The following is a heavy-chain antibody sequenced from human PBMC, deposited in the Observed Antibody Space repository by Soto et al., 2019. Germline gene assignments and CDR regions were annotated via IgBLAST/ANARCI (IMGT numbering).Heavy chain of an antibody. V-gene: IGHV4-39*02. CDR1: GGSISSSSYY. D-gene: IGHD1-26*01. Sequence: QLQLQESGPGLVKPSETLSLTCTVSGGSISSSSYYWGWIRQPPGKGLEWIGSIYYSGSTYYNPSLKSRVTISVDPSKNHFSLKRSSVTAADTAVYYCATQEVGGSYVYTFDPWGQGTLVTVSS. J-gene: IGHJ5*02. CDR2: IYYSGST. CDR3: ATQEVGGSYVYTFDP.